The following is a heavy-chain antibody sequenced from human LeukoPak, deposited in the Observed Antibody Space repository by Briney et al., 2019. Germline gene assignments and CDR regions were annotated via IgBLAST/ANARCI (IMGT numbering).Heavy chain of an antibody. V-gene: IGHV1-18*01. CDR3: ARSGIAVAGTIFDY. D-gene: IGHD6-19*01. J-gene: IGHJ4*02. Sequence: ASVTLSLNASGYTVTSYGISWVRHAPAQGLERMGWISAYNGNTNYAQKLHSRVTMTTDTTTSTAYMELRSLRSDDTAVYYCARSGIAVAGTIFDYWGQGTLVTVSS. CDR1: GYTVTSYG. CDR2: ISAYNGNT.